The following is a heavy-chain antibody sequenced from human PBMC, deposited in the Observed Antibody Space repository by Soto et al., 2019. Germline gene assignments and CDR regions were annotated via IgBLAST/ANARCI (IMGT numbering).Heavy chain of an antibody. V-gene: IGHV3-30*18. CDR2: ISYDGSNK. J-gene: IGHJ6*02. Sequence: GGSLRLSCGASGFTFRSYCMHWVRQAPGKGLEWVAVISYDGSNKYYADSVKGRFTISRDNSKNTLYLQMNSLRAEDTAVYYCAKEGQYYDILTGYRSYYGMDVWGRGTTVTAP. CDR1: GFTFRSYC. CDR3: AKEGQYYDILTGYRSYYGMDV. D-gene: IGHD3-9*01.